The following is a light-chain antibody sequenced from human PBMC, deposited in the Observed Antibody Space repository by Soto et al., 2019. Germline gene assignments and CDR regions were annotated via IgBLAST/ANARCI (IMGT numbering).Light chain of an antibody. CDR1: QGISSY. Sequence: IRMTQSPSSLSASTGDRVTITCRASQGISSYLNWYQHKPGKAPKILIYDASTLETGVPSRFSGSGSGTDFTFTISSLQPEDIATYYCLQFHNLPTFGGGTTGDIK. CDR3: LQFHNLPT. CDR2: DAS. V-gene: IGKV1-33*01. J-gene: IGKJ4*01.